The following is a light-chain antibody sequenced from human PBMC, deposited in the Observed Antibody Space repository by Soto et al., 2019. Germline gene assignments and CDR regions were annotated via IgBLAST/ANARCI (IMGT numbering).Light chain of an antibody. Sequence: EIVLTQSPGPLSLSQGETATLSCRTINSVSNTYLAWHQQKPGQAPRLLIYGVSSRATGIPARFSGSGSGTDFSLTISSLEPEDFAVYYCQQRSNWPPEITFGQGTRLEI. J-gene: IGKJ5*01. CDR1: NSVSNTY. CDR3: QQRSNWPPEIT. V-gene: IGKV3D-20*02. CDR2: GVS.